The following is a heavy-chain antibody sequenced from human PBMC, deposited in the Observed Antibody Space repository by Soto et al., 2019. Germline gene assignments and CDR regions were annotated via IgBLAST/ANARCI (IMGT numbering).Heavy chain of an antibody. D-gene: IGHD3-22*01. Sequence: PGGSLRLSCAASGFTFSSYWMHWVRQTPGKGLVWVSRINTDGSYTGYADSVKGRFTISRDNAKSTLYLQMISLRAEDTAVYYCARVMSYYDSAAFDVWGQGTMVTVSS. CDR1: GFTFSSYW. CDR3: ARVMSYYDSAAFDV. CDR2: INTDGSYT. V-gene: IGHV3-74*01. J-gene: IGHJ3*01.